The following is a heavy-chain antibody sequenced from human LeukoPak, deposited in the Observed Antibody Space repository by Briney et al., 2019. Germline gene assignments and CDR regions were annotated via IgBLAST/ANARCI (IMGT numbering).Heavy chain of an antibody. CDR3: AKSEDTQQLVLYNDY. CDR1: GFTFSSYA. J-gene: IGHJ4*02. Sequence: GGSLRLSCAASGFTFSSYAMSWVRQAPGKGLEWVSAISGSGGSTYYADSVKGRFTISRDNSKNTPYLQMNSLRAEDTAVYYCAKSEDTQQLVLYNDYWGQGTLVTVSS. CDR2: ISGSGGST. V-gene: IGHV3-23*01. D-gene: IGHD6-13*01.